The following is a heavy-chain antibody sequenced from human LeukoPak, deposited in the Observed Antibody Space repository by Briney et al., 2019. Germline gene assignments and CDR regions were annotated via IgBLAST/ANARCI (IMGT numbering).Heavy chain of an antibody. Sequence: PGGSLRLSCAASGFTFSSYAMSWVRQAPGKGLEWVSAISGSGGSTYYADSVKGRFTISRDNSKNTLYLQMNSLRAEDTAVYYCAKYGYSGSYYVSVYVDYWGQGTLVTVSS. CDR2: ISGSGGST. D-gene: IGHD1-26*01. CDR1: GFTFSSYA. J-gene: IGHJ4*02. CDR3: AKYGYSGSYYVSVYVDY. V-gene: IGHV3-23*01.